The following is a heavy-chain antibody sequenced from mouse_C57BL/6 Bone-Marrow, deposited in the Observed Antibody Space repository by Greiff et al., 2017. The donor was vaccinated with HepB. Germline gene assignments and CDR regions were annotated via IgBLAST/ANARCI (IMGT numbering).Heavy chain of an antibody. CDR3: TFYDGFHFDY. CDR2: IDPENGDT. J-gene: IGHJ2*01. V-gene: IGHV14-4*01. CDR1: GFNIKDDY. D-gene: IGHD2-3*01. Sequence: VQLQQSGAELVRPGASVKLSCTASGFNIKDDYMHWVKQRPEQGLEWIGWIDPENGDTEYASKFQGKATITADTSSNTAYLQLSSLTSEDTAVYYCTFYDGFHFDYWGQGTTLTVSS.